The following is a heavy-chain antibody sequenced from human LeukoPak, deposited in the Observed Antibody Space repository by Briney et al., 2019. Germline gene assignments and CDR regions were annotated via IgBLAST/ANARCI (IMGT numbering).Heavy chain of an antibody. CDR2: MSPNSGDT. Sequence: ASVKVSCTASGYTFTIYDFNWVRQATGQRPEWMGWMSPNSGDTGYAQKFQDRVTMTRNTSISTAYMELSSLRSDDTAVYYCARGPPNWGYDYWGPGTLVTVSS. V-gene: IGHV1-8*01. CDR1: GYTFTIYD. D-gene: IGHD7-27*01. J-gene: IGHJ4*02. CDR3: ARGPPNWGYDY.